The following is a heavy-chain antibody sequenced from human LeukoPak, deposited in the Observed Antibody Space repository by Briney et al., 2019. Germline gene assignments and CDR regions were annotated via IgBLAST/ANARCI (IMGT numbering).Heavy chain of an antibody. CDR1: GGSVSSDIYY. D-gene: IGHD3-22*01. CDR2: IYYSGST. J-gene: IGHJ4*02. CDR3: AGARRYYYDSSGYSFDY. Sequence: PSETLSLTCTVSGGSVSSDIYYWLWMRHPPGKGLEGFGYIYYSGSTNYNPSLKSRVTISVDTSKNQFSLKLSSVTAADTAVYYCAGARRYYYDSSGYSFDYWGQGTLVTVSS. V-gene: IGHV4-61*01.